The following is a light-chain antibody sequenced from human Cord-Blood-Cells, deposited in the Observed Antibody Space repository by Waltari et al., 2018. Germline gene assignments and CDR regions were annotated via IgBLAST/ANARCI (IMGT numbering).Light chain of an antibody. CDR2: DAS. CDR3: QQRSNWPALT. Sequence: EIVLTQSPATLSLSPGVRATLSYRASQSVSIYLAWYQQNPGQAPRLLIYDASNRATGIPARFSGSGSGTDFTLTISSLEPEDFAVYYCQQRSNWPALTFGGGTKVEIK. V-gene: IGKV3-11*01. J-gene: IGKJ4*01. CDR1: QSVSIY.